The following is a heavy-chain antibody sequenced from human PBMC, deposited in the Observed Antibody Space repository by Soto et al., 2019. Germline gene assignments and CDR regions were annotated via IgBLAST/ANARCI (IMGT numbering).Heavy chain of an antibody. CDR2: TSGSGGST. CDR3: AKANAYYYGSGSYYPPPE. J-gene: IGHJ4*02. V-gene: IGHV3-23*01. D-gene: IGHD3-10*01. Sequence: GGSLRLSCAASGFTFSSYAMSWVRQAPGKGLEWVSATSGSGGSTYYADSVKGRFTISRDNSKNTLYLQMNSLRAEDTAVYYCAKANAYYYGSGSYYPPPEWGQGTLVTVSS. CDR1: GFTFSSYA.